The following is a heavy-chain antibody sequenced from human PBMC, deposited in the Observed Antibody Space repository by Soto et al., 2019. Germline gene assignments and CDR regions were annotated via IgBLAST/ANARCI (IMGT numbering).Heavy chain of an antibody. V-gene: IGHV1-69*02. D-gene: IGHD3-10*01. CDR1: GDTFSFYS. J-gene: IGHJ4*02. CDR2: INPILSMS. CDR3: ASIYGSGYRAFDY. Sequence: QVQLVQSGAEVRKPGSSVKVSCKASGDTFSFYSINWVRQAPGLGLEWMGRINPILSMSNYAQRFQGRVTMTADKSTSTAYMELSGLRSEDTAIYYCASIYGSGYRAFDYWVQGALVTVSS.